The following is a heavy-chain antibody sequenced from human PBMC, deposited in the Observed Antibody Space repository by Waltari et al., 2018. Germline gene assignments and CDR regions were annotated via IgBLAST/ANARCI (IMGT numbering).Heavy chain of an antibody. Sequence: EVQLVESGGGLVQPGGSLRLSCAASGFTFSSYDMHWLRQATGKGLEWVSAVGTAGETYYPGYVKGRFTISRENAKNSLYLQMNSLRAGDTAVYYCARGVPSDYYDSSGYYYDYWGQGTLVTVSS. D-gene: IGHD3-22*01. V-gene: IGHV3-13*01. CDR2: VGTAGET. CDR3: ARGVPSDYYDSSGYYYDY. J-gene: IGHJ4*02. CDR1: GFTFSSYD.